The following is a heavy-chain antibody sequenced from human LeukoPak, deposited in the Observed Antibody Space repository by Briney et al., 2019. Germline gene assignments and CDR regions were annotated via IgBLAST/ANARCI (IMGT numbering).Heavy chain of an antibody. CDR1: GFTFSSYA. Sequence: QPGGSLRLSCAASGFTFSSYAMSWVRQAPGKGLEWVSGISGSGGSAYHADSVKGRFTISRDNSKNTLYLQMNSLRAEDTAIYYCAKNRGKGAVTGTGEFDYWGQGTLVTVSS. CDR2: ISGSGGSA. D-gene: IGHD6-19*01. V-gene: IGHV3-23*01. CDR3: AKNRGKGAVTGTGEFDY. J-gene: IGHJ4*02.